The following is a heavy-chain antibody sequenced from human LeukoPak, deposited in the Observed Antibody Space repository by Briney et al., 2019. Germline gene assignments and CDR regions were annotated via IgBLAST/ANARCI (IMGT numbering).Heavy chain of an antibody. J-gene: IGHJ4*02. CDR3: ARDWAFFALSL. CDR1: GFIFSNYG. CDR2: IDYNGRKT. D-gene: IGHD3/OR15-3a*01. Sequence: HPGRSLRLSCAASGFIFSNYGMHWLRQAPGKGPEWVTGIDYNGRKTYYADSVKGRFTLSRDDSKSTLYLQMNSLRSEDTAVYYCARDWAFFALSLGGQGTLVTVSS. V-gene: IGHV3-30*12.